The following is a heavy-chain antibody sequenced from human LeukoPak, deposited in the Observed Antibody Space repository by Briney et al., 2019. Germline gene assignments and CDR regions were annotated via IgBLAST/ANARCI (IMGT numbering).Heavy chain of an antibody. V-gene: IGHV3-23*01. CDR3: AKSYNGYESKPDY. CDR2: ISNSGGRT. CDR1: GFTFSSYA. Sequence: GGSLRLSCAASGFTFSSYAMSWVRQAPGKGLEWVSSISNSGGRTFYTDSVKGRFTISRDSSKITLYLQMNSLRAEDTAVYYCAKSYNGYESKPDYWGQGTLVTVSS. D-gene: IGHD5-12*01. J-gene: IGHJ4*02.